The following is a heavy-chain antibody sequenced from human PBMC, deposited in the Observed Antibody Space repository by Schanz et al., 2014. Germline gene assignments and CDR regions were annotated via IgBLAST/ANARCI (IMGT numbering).Heavy chain of an antibody. Sequence: QVQLQESGPGLVKPSETLSLTCTVSGDSISSSGSYWTWIRQHPGKGLEWIGYIYYRGSTYYNPSLKSRVTISTDMSRNQFSLRLKSVTAADTALYYCARERDALDIWGQGTMVIVSS. CDR2: IYYRGST. V-gene: IGHV4-31*03. CDR3: ARERDALDI. J-gene: IGHJ3*02. CDR1: GDSISSSGSY.